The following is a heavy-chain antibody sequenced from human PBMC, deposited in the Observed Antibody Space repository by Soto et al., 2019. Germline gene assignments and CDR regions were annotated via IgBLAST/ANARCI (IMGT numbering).Heavy chain of an antibody. J-gene: IGHJ5*02. CDR1: GLTFSSYG. Sequence: GLSLRLSCAASGLTFSSYGMHWVRQAPGKVLEWVAVIWYDGSNKYCVDSVKGRFNISRDNSKNTLYLQMNSLRAEETAVYYCARKGGSGWRNWFDPWGQGTLVTVSS. CDR3: ARKGGSGWRNWFDP. D-gene: IGHD6-19*01. V-gene: IGHV3-33*01. CDR2: IWYDGSNK.